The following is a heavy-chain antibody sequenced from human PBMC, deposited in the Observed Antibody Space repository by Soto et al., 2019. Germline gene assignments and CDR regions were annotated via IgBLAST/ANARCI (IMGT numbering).Heavy chain of an antibody. CDR3: ARYIAAAGTIYYYGMDV. Sequence: GESLKISCKGSGYSFTSYWIGWVRQMPGKGLEWMGIIYPGDSDTRYSPSFQGQVTISADKSISTAYPQWSSLKASDTAMYYCARYIAAAGTIYYYGMDVWGQGTTVTVSS. D-gene: IGHD6-13*01. J-gene: IGHJ6*02. V-gene: IGHV5-51*01. CDR2: IYPGDSDT. CDR1: GYSFTSYW.